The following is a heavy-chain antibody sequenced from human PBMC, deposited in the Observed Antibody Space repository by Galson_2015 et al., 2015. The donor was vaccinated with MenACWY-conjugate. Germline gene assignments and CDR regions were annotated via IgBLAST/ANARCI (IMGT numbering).Heavy chain of an antibody. D-gene: IGHD3-9*01. Sequence: SVKVSCKASGYTFTSYGISWVRQAPGQGLEWMGWLSAYNGNTNYAQKLQGRVTMTTDTSTRIAYMELRSLRSEDTAVYYCARGYRLVILGSLNCVDEWGQGTLATVSS. CDR1: GYTFTSYG. V-gene: IGHV1-18*01. J-gene: IGHJ5*02. CDR2: LSAYNGNT. CDR3: ARGYRLVILGSLNCVDE.